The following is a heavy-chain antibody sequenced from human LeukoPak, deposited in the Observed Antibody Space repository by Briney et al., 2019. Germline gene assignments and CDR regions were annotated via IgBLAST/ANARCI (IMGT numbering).Heavy chain of an antibody. CDR3: ARARAPPGNYDFWSGYYRIPYFDY. CDR2: IYYSGST. D-gene: IGHD3-3*01. Sequence: PSETLSLTCTVSGGSISSYYWSWTRQPPGKGLEWIGYIYYSGSTNYNPSLKSRVTISVDTSKNQFSLKLSSVTAADTAVYYCARARAPPGNYDFWSGYYRIPYFDYWGQGTLVTVSS. V-gene: IGHV4-59*01. J-gene: IGHJ4*02. CDR1: GGSISSYY.